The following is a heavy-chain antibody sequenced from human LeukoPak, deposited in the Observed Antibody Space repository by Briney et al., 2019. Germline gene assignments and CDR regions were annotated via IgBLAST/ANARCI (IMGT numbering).Heavy chain of an antibody. Sequence: SETLSLTCAVYGGSFSGYYWSWIRQPPGKGLEWIGEINHSGSTNYNPSLKSRVTISVDTSKNQFSLRLSSVTAADTAVYYCARRGGAPAKSLRYWGQGTLVTVSS. CDR2: INHSGST. D-gene: IGHD2-21*01. CDR3: ARRGGAPAKSLRY. V-gene: IGHV4-34*01. CDR1: GGSFSGYY. J-gene: IGHJ4*02.